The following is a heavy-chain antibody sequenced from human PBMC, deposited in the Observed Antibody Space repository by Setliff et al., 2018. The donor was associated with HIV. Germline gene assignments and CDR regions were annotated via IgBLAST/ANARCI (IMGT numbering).Heavy chain of an antibody. J-gene: IGHJ4*02. D-gene: IGHD6-19*01. Sequence: GESLKIFCHLSGYSFVDFWIGWVRQMPGKGLEWMGIIHPGDSDTRYSPSFQGQVTISAGKSISTAYLQWSSLKASDTAMYFCVRHAWRLWLAPIESWGQGTLVTVSS. CDR3: VRHAWRLWLAPIES. V-gene: IGHV5-51*01. CDR2: IHPGDSDT. CDR1: GYSFVDFW.